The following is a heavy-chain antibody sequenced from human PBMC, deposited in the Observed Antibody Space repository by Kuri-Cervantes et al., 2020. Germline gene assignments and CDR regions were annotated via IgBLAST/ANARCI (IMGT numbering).Heavy chain of an antibody. Sequence: GGSLRLSCAASGFTFSNAWMSWVRQAPGKGLEWIGRIKSKADFGTTDYAAPVKGRFTISRDDSKTTLFLQMNSLKTEDTAVYYCTTEPYIVLTHYWGQGTLVTVSS. V-gene: IGHV3-15*01. CDR1: GFTFSNAW. CDR2: IKSKADFGTT. J-gene: IGHJ4*02. D-gene: IGHD5-12*01. CDR3: TTEPYIVLTHY.